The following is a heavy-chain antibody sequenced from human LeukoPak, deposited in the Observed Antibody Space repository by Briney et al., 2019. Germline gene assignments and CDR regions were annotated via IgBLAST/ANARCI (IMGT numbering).Heavy chain of an antibody. CDR3: ARSYSGSYWFDY. J-gene: IGHJ4*02. CDR2: MNPNSGNT. CDR1: GSTFTSYD. V-gene: IGHV1-8*03. D-gene: IGHD1-26*01. Sequence: GASVKVSCKASGSTFTSYDINWVRQATGQGLEWMGWMNPNSGNTGYAQKFQGRVTITRNTSISTAYMELSSLRSEDTAVYYCARSYSGSYWFDYWGQGTLVTVSS.